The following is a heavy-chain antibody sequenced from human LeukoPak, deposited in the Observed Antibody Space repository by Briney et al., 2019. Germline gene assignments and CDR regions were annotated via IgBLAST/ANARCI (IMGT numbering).Heavy chain of an antibody. CDR2: ISGSGGSR. Sequence: GGSLRLSCAASGFTFGNSAMSWVRQAPGKGLEWVSTISGSGGSRYYVDSVKGRFAISRDNSKNTLYLQMNSLRADDTAVYYCAKGGDGYSTFDYWGQGTLVTVSS. CDR3: AKGGDGYSTFDY. D-gene: IGHD5-24*01. CDR1: GFTFGNSA. V-gene: IGHV3-23*01. J-gene: IGHJ4*02.